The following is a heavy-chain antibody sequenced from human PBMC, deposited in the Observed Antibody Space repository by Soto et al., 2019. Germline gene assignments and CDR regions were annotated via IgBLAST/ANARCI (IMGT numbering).Heavy chain of an antibody. CDR3: TTDYISITGIWEGFDI. Sequence: GGSLRLSCAASGFTFSNAWMNWVRQAPGKGLEWVGRIKSKTDGGTTDYAAPVKGRFTISRDDSKNTLYLQMNSLKTEDTAVYYCTTDYISITGIWEGFDIWGQGTMVTVSS. V-gene: IGHV3-15*07. CDR1: GFTFSNAW. J-gene: IGHJ3*02. D-gene: IGHD1-20*01. CDR2: IKSKTDGGTT.